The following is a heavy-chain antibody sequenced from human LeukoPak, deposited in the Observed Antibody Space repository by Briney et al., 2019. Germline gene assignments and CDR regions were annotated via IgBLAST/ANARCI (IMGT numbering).Heavy chain of an antibody. CDR1: GGSISSSSYY. J-gene: IGHJ4*02. CDR2: IYYSGST. CDR3: ARRVGHGYYVGGGIDY. D-gene: IGHD4-17*01. V-gene: IGHV4-39*01. Sequence: SETLSLTCTASGGSISSSSYYWGWIRQPPGKGLEWIGSIYYSGSTYYNPSLKSRVTISVDTSKNQFSLKLSSVTAADTAVYYCARRVGHGYYVGGGIDYWGQGTLVTVSS.